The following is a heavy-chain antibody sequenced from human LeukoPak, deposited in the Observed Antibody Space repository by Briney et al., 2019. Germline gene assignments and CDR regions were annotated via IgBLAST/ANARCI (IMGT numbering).Heavy chain of an antibody. D-gene: IGHD3-22*01. Sequence: ASVKVSCKXSGYTFTGYYMHWVRQAPGQGLEWMGRVNPNSGGTNYAQKFQGRVTMTGDTSINTACMELSRLTFDDTAVYYCARDPNYHDTSGSIGCNYWGQGTLVTVSS. V-gene: IGHV1-2*06. J-gene: IGHJ4*02. CDR2: VNPNSGGT. CDR1: GYTFTGYY. CDR3: ARDPNYHDTSGSIGCNY.